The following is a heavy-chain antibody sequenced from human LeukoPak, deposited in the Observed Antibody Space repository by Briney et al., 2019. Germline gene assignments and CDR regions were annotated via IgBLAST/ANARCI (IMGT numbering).Heavy chain of an antibody. D-gene: IGHD4-17*01. J-gene: IGHJ6*03. Sequence: ASVKVSCKASGYTFTSYGISWVRQAPGQGLEWMGWISTYNGNTSYAQKREGRVTMTTDTSTNTAYMELRSLRSDDTAVYYCAREMNYGDKRGEYYYMDVWGKGTTVTVSS. CDR1: GYTFTSYG. CDR3: AREMNYGDKRGEYYYMDV. CDR2: ISTYNGNT. V-gene: IGHV1-18*01.